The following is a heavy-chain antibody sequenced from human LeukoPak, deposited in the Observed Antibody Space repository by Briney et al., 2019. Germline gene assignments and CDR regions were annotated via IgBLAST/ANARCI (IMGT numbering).Heavy chain of an antibody. J-gene: IGHJ5*02. Sequence: SETLSLTCTLSAGSISSYYWSWIRQPPGKGLEWIGYTFYSGSNNSNHSLKSRVTISADTSKNQFSLNLSSVTAADTAVYYCARQLHSSSWYGGFWGFDPWGQGTLVTVSS. D-gene: IGHD6-13*01. CDR3: ARQLHSSSWYGGFWGFDP. V-gene: IGHV4-59*08. CDR1: AGSISSYY. CDR2: TFYSGSN.